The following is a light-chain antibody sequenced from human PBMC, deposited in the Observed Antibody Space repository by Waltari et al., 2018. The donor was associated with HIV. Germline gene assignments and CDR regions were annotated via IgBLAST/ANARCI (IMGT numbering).Light chain of an antibody. J-gene: IGLJ3*02. V-gene: IGLV1-44*01. Sequence: QSVLTQSPSASGTPRQRVTTSCPVGTSNIGSNSVSWYQQVPGTAPQLFMFSNSVRPSGVPDRFSGSKSGTSASLAISGLQSEDEADYYCATWDDTLDGPVFGGGTRLTVL. CDR3: ATWDDTLDGPV. CDR1: TSNIGSNS. CDR2: SNS.